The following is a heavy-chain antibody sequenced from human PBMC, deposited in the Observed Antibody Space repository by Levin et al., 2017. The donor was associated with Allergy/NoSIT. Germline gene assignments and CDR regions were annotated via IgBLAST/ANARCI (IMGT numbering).Heavy chain of an antibody. CDR2: IIPILGIA. CDR3: ASLVGDDSSGYWFDP. D-gene: IGHD3-22*01. CDR1: GGTFSSYA. J-gene: IGHJ5*02. Sequence: SVKVSCKASGGTFSSYAISWVRQAPGQGLEWMGRIIPILGIANYAQKFQGRVTITADKSTSTAYMELSSLRSEDTAVYYCASLVGDDSSGYWFDPWGQGTLVTVSS. V-gene: IGHV1-69*04.